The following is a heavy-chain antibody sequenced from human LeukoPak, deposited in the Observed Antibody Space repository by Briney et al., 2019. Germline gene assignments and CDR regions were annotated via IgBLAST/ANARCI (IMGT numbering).Heavy chain of an antibody. D-gene: IGHD2-2*01. V-gene: IGHV3-23*01. J-gene: IGHJ4*02. Sequence: GGSLRLSCAASGFTFSSFAMSWVRQAPGKGLDWVSAIGGGGVDTYYADSVKGRFTISRDNSKNTLYLQMNSLRAEDTAVYYCAKRGESCSSTNCLKYYFDYWGQGTLVTVSS. CDR3: AKRGESCSSTNCLKYYFDY. CDR2: IGGGGVDT. CDR1: GFTFSSFA.